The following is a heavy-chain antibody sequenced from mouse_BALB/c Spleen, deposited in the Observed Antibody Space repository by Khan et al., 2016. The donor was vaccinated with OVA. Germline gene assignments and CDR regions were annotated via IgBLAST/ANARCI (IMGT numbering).Heavy chain of an antibody. CDR3: TRLAYYYDSEGFAY. V-gene: IGHV5-6*01. Sequence: EVELVESGGDLVKPGGSLKLSCAASGFTFSTYGMSWVRQTPDKRLEWVATVSTGGSYTYYPDSVKGRFTISSDNAKTTLYLQMSGLKSEDTAMFYCTRLAYYYDSEGFAYWGQGTLVTVSA. J-gene: IGHJ3*01. CDR1: GFTFSTYG. CDR2: VSTGGSYT. D-gene: IGHD1-1*01.